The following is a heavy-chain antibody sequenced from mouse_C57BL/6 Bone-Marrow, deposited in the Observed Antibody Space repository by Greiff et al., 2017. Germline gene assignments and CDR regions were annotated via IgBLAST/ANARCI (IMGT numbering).Heavy chain of an antibody. V-gene: IGHV7-3*01. Sequence: EVQRVQSGGGLVQPGGSLSLSCAASGFTFTDYYMSWVRQPPGKALEWLGFISHKANGYTTEYSVTVKGRFTISRDNSAGILYLQMITLIAEDSAAYYCARSGDDYPYAMDYWGQGTSVTVSS. CDR1: GFTFTDYY. CDR3: ARSGDDYPYAMDY. CDR2: ISHKANGYTT. D-gene: IGHD2-4*01. J-gene: IGHJ4*01.